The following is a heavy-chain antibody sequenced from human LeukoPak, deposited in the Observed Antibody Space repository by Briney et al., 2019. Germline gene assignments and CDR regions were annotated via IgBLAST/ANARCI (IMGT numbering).Heavy chain of an antibody. J-gene: IGHJ1*01. D-gene: IGHD6-19*01. CDR3: ARVAREQWLVAFQH. CDR1: GLTFSSYS. Sequence: PGGSLRLSCAASGLTFSSYSMNWVRQAPGKGLEWVSSISSSSSYIYYADSVKGRFTISRDNAKNSLYLQMNSLRAEDTAVYYCARVAREQWLVAFQHWGQGTLVTVSS. CDR2: ISSSSSYI. V-gene: IGHV3-21*01.